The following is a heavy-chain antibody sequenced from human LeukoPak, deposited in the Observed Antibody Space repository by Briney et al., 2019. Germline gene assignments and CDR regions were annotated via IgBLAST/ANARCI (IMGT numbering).Heavy chain of an antibody. J-gene: IGHJ4*02. Sequence: SETLSLTCTVSGGSISSSSYYWGWIRQPPGKGLEWIGSIYYSGSTYYNPSLKSRVTISVDTSKNQFSLKLSSVTAADTAVYYCARPVRLAYSSSWYFDYWGQGTLVTVSS. CDR3: ARPVRLAYSSSWYFDY. CDR1: GGSISSSSYY. V-gene: IGHV4-39*01. D-gene: IGHD6-13*01. CDR2: IYYSGST.